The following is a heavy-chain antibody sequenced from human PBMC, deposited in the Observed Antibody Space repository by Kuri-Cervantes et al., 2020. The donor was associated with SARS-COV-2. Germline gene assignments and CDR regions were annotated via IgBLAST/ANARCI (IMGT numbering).Heavy chain of an antibody. V-gene: IGHV3-23*01. CDR3: ATRFTSVLFRPLAY. Sequence: LTCGFSGFSFSDYVMTWVTQAPGKGLEWVSIINDAGTTTHYADSVKGRFTISRDNSKNTVYLQMNNLEVEDTAVYFCATRFTSVLFRPLAYWRQGTLVTVSS. CDR2: INDAGTTT. CDR1: GFSFSDYV. D-gene: IGHD2-15*01. J-gene: IGHJ4*02.